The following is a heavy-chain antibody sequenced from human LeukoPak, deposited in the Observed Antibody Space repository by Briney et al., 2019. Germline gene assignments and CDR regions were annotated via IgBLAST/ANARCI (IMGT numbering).Heavy chain of an antibody. CDR1: GYTFTGYY. D-gene: IGHD6-13*01. CDR2: INPNSGGT. CDR3: ARDSPGYSSSWYGGDY. J-gene: IGHJ4*02. Sequence: GASVKVSCKASGYTFTGYYMHWVRQAPGQGLEWMGWINPNSGGTNYAQKFQGWVTMTRDTSISTAYMELSRLRSDDTAVYYCARDSPGYSSSWYGGDYWGQGTLVTVSS. V-gene: IGHV1-2*04.